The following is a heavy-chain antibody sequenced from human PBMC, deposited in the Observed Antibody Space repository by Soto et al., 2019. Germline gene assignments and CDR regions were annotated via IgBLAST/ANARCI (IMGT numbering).Heavy chain of an antibody. CDR3: ARSSGYEYYFDY. J-gene: IGHJ4*02. V-gene: IGHV1-69*02. Sequence: SVKVSCKASGGTFSSYTISWVRQAPGQGLEWMGRIIPILGIANYAQKFQGRVTITADKSTSTAYMELSSLRSEDTAVYYCARSSGYEYYFDYWGQGTLVTVSS. CDR1: GGTFSSYT. CDR2: IIPILGIA. D-gene: IGHD5-12*01.